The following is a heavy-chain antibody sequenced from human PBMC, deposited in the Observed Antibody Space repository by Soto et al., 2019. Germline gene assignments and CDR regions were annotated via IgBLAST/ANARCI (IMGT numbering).Heavy chain of an antibody. J-gene: IGHJ4*02. V-gene: IGHV3-23*01. Sequence: EVQLLESGGGLVQPGGSLRLSCAASGFTFSSYAMSWVRQAPGKGLEWVSSFSNSGGSGGTTYYADSVKGRFTLSRDNSKNTLYLQMNSLRAEDTAIYYCAKDGAAAAGTLSYFDYWGQGTLVTVSS. CDR3: AKDGAAAAGTLSYFDY. CDR2: FSNSGGSGGTT. CDR1: GFTFSSYA. D-gene: IGHD6-13*01.